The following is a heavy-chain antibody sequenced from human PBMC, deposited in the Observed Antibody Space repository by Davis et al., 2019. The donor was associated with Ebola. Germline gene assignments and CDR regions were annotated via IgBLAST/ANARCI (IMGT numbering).Heavy chain of an antibody. CDR3: ARARRYTARQGAFDI. V-gene: IGHV4-59*01. CDR1: GGPIGTYY. Sequence: SETLSLTCTVSGGPIGTYYWSWIRQPPGKGLEWIGYIDYSGSSNYNPSLKSRVTISLDTSKSEFSLKVGSVTAADTAVYFCARARRYTARQGAFDIWGQGTVVIVSS. CDR2: IDYSGSS. D-gene: IGHD1-14*01. J-gene: IGHJ3*02.